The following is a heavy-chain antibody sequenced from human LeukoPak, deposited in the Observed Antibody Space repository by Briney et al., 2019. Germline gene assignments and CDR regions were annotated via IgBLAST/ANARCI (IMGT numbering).Heavy chain of an antibody. V-gene: IGHV4-59*01. D-gene: IGHD6-19*01. CDR2: IYYSGST. Sequence: SETLSLTCTVSGGSISSYYWSWIRQPPGKGLEWIGYIYYSGSTNYNPSLKSRVTISVDTSKNQFSLKLSSVTAADTAVYYCARAPGIAVFGRQRWFDPWGQGTWSPSPQ. J-gene: IGHJ5*02. CDR1: GGSISSYY. CDR3: ARAPGIAVFGRQRWFDP.